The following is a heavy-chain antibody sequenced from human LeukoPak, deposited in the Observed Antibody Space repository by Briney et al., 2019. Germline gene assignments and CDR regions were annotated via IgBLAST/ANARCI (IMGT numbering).Heavy chain of an antibody. J-gene: IGHJ6*03. D-gene: IGHD5-18*01. CDR2: IYYIGGT. V-gene: IGHV4-59*01. Sequence: PSETLSLTCTVSGGSISSYGSSWVRQPPGKGLEWIGYIYYIGGTKYNPSPKSRVTIPVDTSKNQFSLKLTSVTAADTAVYYCARTAEGGYTHDYFYYYYMDVWGKGTTVTISS. CDR1: GGSISSYG. CDR3: ARTAEGGYTHDYFYYYYMDV.